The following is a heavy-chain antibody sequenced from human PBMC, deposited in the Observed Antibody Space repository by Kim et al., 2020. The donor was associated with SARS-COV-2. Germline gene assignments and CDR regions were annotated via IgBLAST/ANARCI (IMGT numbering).Heavy chain of an antibody. CDR3: AKDFTDYGMDV. CDR1: GFTFSRHS. J-gene: IGHJ6*02. CDR2: INIGSDYI. Sequence: GGSLRLSCAASGFTFSRHSMNWVRQAPGKGLEWVSFINIGSDYIYYADSVKGRFTISRDNAKNSLYLHLNSLRVEDTAVYYCAKDFTDYGMDVWGQGTTVTVSS. V-gene: IGHV3-21*01. D-gene: IGHD3-16*01.